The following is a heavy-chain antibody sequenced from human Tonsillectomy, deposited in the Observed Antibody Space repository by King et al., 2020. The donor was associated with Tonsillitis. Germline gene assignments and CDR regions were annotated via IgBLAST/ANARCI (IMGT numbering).Heavy chain of an antibody. V-gene: IGHV4-59*01. CDR1: GCSISSYY. CDR3: ARDLTMVRGVNDAVDI. J-gene: IGHJ3*02. D-gene: IGHD3-10*01. CDR2: IYYSWST. Sequence: QLQESGPGLVKPSETLSLTCTVSGCSISSYYWSWLRQPPGKGLEWIGYIYYSWSTNYNPSLKSRVTISVDTSKNQFSLKLSSVTAADTAVYYCARDLTMVRGVNDAVDIWGQGTMVTVSS.